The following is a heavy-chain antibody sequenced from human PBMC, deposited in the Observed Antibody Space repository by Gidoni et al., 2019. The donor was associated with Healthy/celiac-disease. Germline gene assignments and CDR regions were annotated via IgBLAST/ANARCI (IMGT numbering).Heavy chain of an antibody. Sequence: QVQLGQSGAEVKKPGASVKVSCKASGYTFTSYGISWVRQAHGQGLERMGWIGAYNGNTTYAQTLQGRVTMITDTSDDTAGYYCASGTHYYDSWEFDYWGQGTLVTVSS. D-gene: IGHD3-22*01. J-gene: IGHJ4*02. CDR1: GYTFTSYG. CDR3: Y. CDR2: IGAYNGNT. V-gene: IGHV1-18*01.